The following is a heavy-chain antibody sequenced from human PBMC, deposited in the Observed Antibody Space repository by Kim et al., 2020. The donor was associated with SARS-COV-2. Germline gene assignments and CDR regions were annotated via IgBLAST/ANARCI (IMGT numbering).Heavy chain of an antibody. CDR3: ARVYYVIDY. CDR2: ISRNGDAS. D-gene: IGHD3-10*01. Sequence: GGSLRLSCAASGFTFNKYAMSWVRQGPGKGLEWVSAISRNGDASDYADSVRGRFTISRDSSKNTLYLQMNSVRAEDSALYYCARVYYVIDYWGQGTQVTV. J-gene: IGHJ4*02. CDR1: GFTFNKYA. V-gene: IGHV3-23*01.